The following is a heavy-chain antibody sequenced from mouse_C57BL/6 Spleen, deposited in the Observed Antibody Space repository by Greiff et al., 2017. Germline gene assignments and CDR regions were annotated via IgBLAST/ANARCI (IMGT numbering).Heavy chain of an antibody. J-gene: IGHJ2*01. CDR3: ASEDYYGSRYYFDY. CDR2: IDPSDSYT. CDR1: GYTFTSYW. V-gene: IGHV1-59*01. D-gene: IGHD1-1*01. Sequence: QVQLQQPGAGLVRPGTSVKLSCKASGYTFTSYWMHWVKQRPGQGLEWIGVIDPSDSYTNYNQKFKGKATLTVDTSSSTAYMQLSSLTSEDSAVYYSASEDYYGSRYYFDYWGQGTTLTVSS.